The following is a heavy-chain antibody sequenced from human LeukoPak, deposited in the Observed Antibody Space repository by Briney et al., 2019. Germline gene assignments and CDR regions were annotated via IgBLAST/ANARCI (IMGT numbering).Heavy chain of an antibody. CDR3: AKAPYSSEEEGGDP. CDR1: GFTFSSYA. V-gene: IGHV3-23*01. CDR2: ISGSGGST. J-gene: IGHJ5*02. D-gene: IGHD6-19*01. Sequence: GGSLRLSCAASGFTFSSYAMSWVRQAPGKGLEWVSAISGSGGSTYYADSVKGRFTISRDNSKNTLYLQMNSLRAEDTAVYYCAKAPYSSEEEGGDPWGQGTLVTVSS.